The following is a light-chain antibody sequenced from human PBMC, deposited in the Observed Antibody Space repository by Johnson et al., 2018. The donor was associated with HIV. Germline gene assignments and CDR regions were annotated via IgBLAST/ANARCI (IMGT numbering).Light chain of an antibody. CDR3: GTWDSSLSAGL. CDR2: ENN. V-gene: IGLV1-51*02. CDR1: SSNIGNNY. Sequence: SVLTQPPSVSAAPGQKVTISCSGSSSNIGNNYVSWYQQLPGTAPKLLIYENNKRPSGIPDRFPGSKSGTSATLGITGLQTGDEADYYCGTWDSSLSAGLFGTGTKVTVL. J-gene: IGLJ1*01.